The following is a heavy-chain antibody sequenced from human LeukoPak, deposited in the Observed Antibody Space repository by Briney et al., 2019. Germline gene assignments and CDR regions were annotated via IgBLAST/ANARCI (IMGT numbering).Heavy chain of an antibody. D-gene: IGHD3-16*02. CDR1: GGSISSGSYY. Sequence: SQTLSLTCTVSGGSISSGSYYWSWIRQPAGKGLEWIGRIYTSGSTNYNPSLKSRVTISVDTSKNQFSLKLSSVTAADTAVYYCASSRGLRLGELSYYFDYWGQGTLVTASS. CDR2: IYTSGST. V-gene: IGHV4-61*02. J-gene: IGHJ4*02. CDR3: ASSRGLRLGELSYYFDY.